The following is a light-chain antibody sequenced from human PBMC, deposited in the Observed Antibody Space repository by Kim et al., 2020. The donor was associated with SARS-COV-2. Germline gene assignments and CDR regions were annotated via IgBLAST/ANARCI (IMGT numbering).Light chain of an antibody. CDR3: QQRSNWLGT. CDR1: QSVSSY. J-gene: IGKJ5*01. V-gene: IGKV3-11*01. CDR2: DAS. Sequence: LSPGERATLSCRASQSVSSYLAWYQQKPGQAPRLLIYDASNRATGIPARFSGSGSGTDFTLTISSLEPEDFAVYYCQQRSNWLGTFGQGTRLEIK.